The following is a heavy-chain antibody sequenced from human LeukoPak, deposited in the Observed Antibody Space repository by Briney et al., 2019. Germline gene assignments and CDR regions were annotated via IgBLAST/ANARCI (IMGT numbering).Heavy chain of an antibody. CDR3: ARDQLRNYDFWSGYYTGRYYGMDV. D-gene: IGHD3-3*01. V-gene: IGHV3-21*01. CDR1: GFTFSSYS. Sequence: PWGSLRLSCAASGFTFSSYSMNWVRQAPGKGLEWVSSISSSSSYIYYADSVKGRFTISRDNAKNSLYLQMNSLRAEDTAVYYCARDQLRNYDFWSGYYTGRYYGMDVWGQGTTVTVSS. J-gene: IGHJ6*02. CDR2: ISSSSSYI.